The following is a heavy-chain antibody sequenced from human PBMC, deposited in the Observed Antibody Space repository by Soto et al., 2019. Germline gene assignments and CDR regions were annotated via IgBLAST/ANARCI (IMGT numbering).Heavy chain of an antibody. CDR2: IYYSGST. Sequence: SETLSLTCTVSGGSISSYYWSWIRQPPGKGLEWIGYIYYSGSTNYNPSLKSRVTISVDTSKNQFSLKLSSVTAADTAVYYCARTYCGGGSCYPYNWFDPWGQGTLVTVS. D-gene: IGHD2-15*01. CDR3: ARTYCGGGSCYPYNWFDP. V-gene: IGHV4-59*01. J-gene: IGHJ5*02. CDR1: GGSISSYY.